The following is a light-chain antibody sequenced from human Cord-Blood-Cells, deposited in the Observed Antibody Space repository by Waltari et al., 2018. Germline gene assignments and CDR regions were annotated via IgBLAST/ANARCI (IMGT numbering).Light chain of an antibody. Sequence: DLQMTPSPFSLSASVGDRVTITCQASQDISNYLNWYQQKPGKAPKLLIYDASNLETGVPSRFSGSGSGTDFTFTISSLQPEDIATYYCQQYDNIPTTFGQGTRLEIK. CDR1: QDISNY. CDR3: QQYDNIPTT. V-gene: IGKV1-33*01. CDR2: DAS. J-gene: IGKJ5*01.